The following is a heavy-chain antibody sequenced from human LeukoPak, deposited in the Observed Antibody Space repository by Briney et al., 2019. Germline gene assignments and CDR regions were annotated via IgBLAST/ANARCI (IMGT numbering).Heavy chain of an antibody. D-gene: IGHD3-9*01. CDR1: GYTFTSYG. CDR2: ISAYNGNT. J-gene: IGHJ5*02. CDR3: AREAHYDILTGRGWFDP. Sequence: ASVKVSCKASGYTFTSYGISWVRQAPGQGLEWMGWISAYNGNTNYAQKLQGRVTMTTDTSTSTAYMELRSLRSDDTDVYYCAREAHYDILTGRGWFDPWGQGTLVTVSS. V-gene: IGHV1-18*04.